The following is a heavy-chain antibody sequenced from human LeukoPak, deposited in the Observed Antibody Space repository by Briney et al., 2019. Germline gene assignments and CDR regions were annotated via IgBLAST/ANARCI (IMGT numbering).Heavy chain of an antibody. J-gene: IGHJ4*02. CDR3: ARDSIVVVPAVLDY. CDR1: GYTFTSYG. V-gene: IGHV1-18*01. D-gene: IGHD2-2*01. CDR2: ISAYNGNT. Sequence: ASVKVSCKASGYTFTSYGISWVRQARGQGLEWMGWISAYNGNTNYAQKLQGRVTMTTDTSTSTAYMELRSLRSDDTAVYYCARDSIVVVPAVLDYWGQGTLVTVSS.